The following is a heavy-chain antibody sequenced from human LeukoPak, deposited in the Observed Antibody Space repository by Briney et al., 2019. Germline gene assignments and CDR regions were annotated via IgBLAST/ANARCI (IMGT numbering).Heavy chain of an antibody. Sequence: GRSLRLSCAASGFTFSTYGMHWVRQAPGKGLEWVAVIWFDGSNKYYADSVKGRFTISRDNSKDTLYLQMNSLRAEDTAVYYCARGDIVVVPAAIPALYNWFDPWGQGTLVTVSS. CDR2: IWFDGSNK. V-gene: IGHV3-33*01. J-gene: IGHJ5*02. CDR1: GFTFSTYG. CDR3: ARGDIVVVPAAIPALYNWFDP. D-gene: IGHD2-2*02.